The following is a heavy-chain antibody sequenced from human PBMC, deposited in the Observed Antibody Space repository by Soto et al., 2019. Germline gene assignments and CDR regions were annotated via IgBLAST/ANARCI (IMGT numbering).Heavy chain of an antibody. D-gene: IGHD3-16*01. J-gene: IGHJ5*02. CDR1: GFTFSGSA. V-gene: IGHV3-73*02. CDR3: TRRGESLVGFDP. Sequence: VESGGGLVQPGGSLKLSCAASGFTFSGSAMHWVRQASGKGLEWVGRIRSKANSYATAYAASVKGRFTISRDDSKNTAYLQMNSLKTEDTAVYYCTRRGESLVGFDPWGQGTLVTVSS. CDR2: IRSKANSYAT.